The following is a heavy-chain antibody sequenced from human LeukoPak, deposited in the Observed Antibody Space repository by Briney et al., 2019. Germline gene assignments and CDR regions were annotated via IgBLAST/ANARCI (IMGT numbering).Heavy chain of an antibody. CDR3: AREVTSGYDY. D-gene: IGHD3-9*01. CDR1: GFTFSSYE. Sequence: GGSLRLSCAASGFTFSSYEMNWVRQAPGKGLEWVSYISSSGSTIYYADSVKGRFTISRDNAKNSPYLQMISLRAEDTAVYYCAREVTSGYDYWGQGTLVTVSS. V-gene: IGHV3-48*03. J-gene: IGHJ4*02. CDR2: ISSSGSTI.